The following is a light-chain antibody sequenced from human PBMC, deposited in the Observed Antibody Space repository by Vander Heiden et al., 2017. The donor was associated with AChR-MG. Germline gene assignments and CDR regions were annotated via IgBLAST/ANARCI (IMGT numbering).Light chain of an antibody. CDR2: GAS. J-gene: IGKJ3*01. CDR3: QQDNDWVT. CDR1: QSISRN. V-gene: IGKV3-15*01. Sequence: ETVMTQSPATLSVSPGERATLSCRASQSISRNVAWYQQKPGQPPRLLVYGASIRANGVPDRFSGSGSGKEFTLTSSSLQYEDFAIFYWQQDNDWVTFGHGTKVDVK.